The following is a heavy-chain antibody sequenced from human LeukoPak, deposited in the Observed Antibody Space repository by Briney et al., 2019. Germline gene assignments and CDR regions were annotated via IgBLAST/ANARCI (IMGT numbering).Heavy chain of an antibody. CDR1: GGAFSSHA. CDR3: ARGSWDDVGYYYYYYMDV. V-gene: IGHV1-69*05. D-gene: IGHD1-1*01. Sequence: SVTVSCKASGGAFSSHAVGWVRQAPGQGLEWLGGTIPLFGTTRYAQKFQGRVTITTDESTRTAYMDLSSLTSEDTAVYYCARGSWDDVGYYYYYYMDVWGKGSTVTVSS. J-gene: IGHJ6*03. CDR2: TIPLFGTT.